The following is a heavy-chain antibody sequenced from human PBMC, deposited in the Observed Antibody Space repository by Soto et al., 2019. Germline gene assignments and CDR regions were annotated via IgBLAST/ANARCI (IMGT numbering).Heavy chain of an antibody. CDR3: ARTYYDFWSGYWRWFDP. CDR2: IYYNGGT. D-gene: IGHD3-3*01. V-gene: IGHV4-59*01. CDR1: GGPISSYY. J-gene: IGHJ5*02. Sequence: SETLSLTCTVSGGPISSYYWSWIRQPPGKGLEWIGYIYYNGGTNYNPSLKSRVTISVDTSKNQFSLKLSSVTAADTAVYYCARTYYDFWSGYWRWFDPWGQGTLVTVSS.